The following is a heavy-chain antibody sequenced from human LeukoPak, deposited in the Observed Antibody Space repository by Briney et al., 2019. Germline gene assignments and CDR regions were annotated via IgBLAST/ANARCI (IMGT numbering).Heavy chain of an antibody. CDR1: GFTFSSYA. D-gene: IGHD2-21*02. CDR2: ISGSGGST. J-gene: IGHJ4*02. V-gene: IGHV3-23*01. Sequence: GGSLRLSCAASGFTFSSYAMSWVRQAPGKGLEWVSAISGSGGSTYYADSVKGRFTISRDNSKNTLYLQMNSLRAEDTAVYYCAKALAYCGGDCYSFGGFFDYWGQGTLVTVSP. CDR3: AKALAYCGGDCYSFGGFFDY.